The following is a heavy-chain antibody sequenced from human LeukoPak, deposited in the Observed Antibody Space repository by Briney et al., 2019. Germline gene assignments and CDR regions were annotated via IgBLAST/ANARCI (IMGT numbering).Heavy chain of an antibody. J-gene: IGHJ4*02. Sequence: GGSLRLSCVASGFSFSSSYMSWVRQAPGKGLEWVANIKQDGNENHYVESVKGRFTISRDNAKSSLYLQMNSLRAEDTAVYYCARDPRGSEYSHFDSWGQGTLVTVSS. D-gene: IGHD3-10*01. CDR3: ARDPRGSEYSHFDS. CDR2: IKQDGNEN. V-gene: IGHV3-7*01. CDR1: GFSFSSSY.